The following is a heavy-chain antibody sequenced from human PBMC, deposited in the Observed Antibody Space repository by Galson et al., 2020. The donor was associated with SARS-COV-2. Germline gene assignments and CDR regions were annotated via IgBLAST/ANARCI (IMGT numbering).Heavy chain of an antibody. V-gene: IGHV3-23*01. D-gene: IGHD4-17*01. Sequence: GGSLRLSCAASGFTFSSYAMSWVRQAPGKGLEWVSAISGSGGSTYYADSVKGRFTISRDNSKNTLYLQMNSLRAEDTAVYYCAKTGVSTVTTFLFDYWGHGTLVTVSS. CDR2: ISGSGGST. CDR1: GFTFSSYA. CDR3: AKTGVSTVTTFLFDY. J-gene: IGHJ4*01.